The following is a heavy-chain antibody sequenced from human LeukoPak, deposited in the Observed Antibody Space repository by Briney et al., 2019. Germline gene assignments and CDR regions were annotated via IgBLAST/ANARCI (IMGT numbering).Heavy chain of an antibody. V-gene: IGHV4-59*01. D-gene: IGHD3-22*01. J-gene: IGHJ5*02. Sequence: SETLSLTCTVSGGSISSYYWSWIRQPPGKGLEWIGYIYYSGSTNYNPSLKSRVTISVDTSKNQFSLKLSSVTAEDTAVYYCAREGAYYYDSTDGWSRVWGSGWFDPWGQGTLVTVSS. CDR2: IYYSGST. CDR1: GGSISSYY. CDR3: AREGAYYYDSTDGWSRVWGSGWFDP.